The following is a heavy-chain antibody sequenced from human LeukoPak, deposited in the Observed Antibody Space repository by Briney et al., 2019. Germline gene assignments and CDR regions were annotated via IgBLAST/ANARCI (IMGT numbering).Heavy chain of an antibody. V-gene: IGHV1-2*02. CDR3: ARERASYSSSSDFYGMDV. Sequence: ASVKVSCKASGYTFTGYYMHWVRQAPGQGLEWMGWINPNSGGTNYAQKFQGRVTMTRDTSISTAYMEPSRLRSDDTAVYYCARERASYSSSSDFYGMDVWGQGTTVTVSS. D-gene: IGHD6-6*01. J-gene: IGHJ6*02. CDR1: GYTFTGYY. CDR2: INPNSGGT.